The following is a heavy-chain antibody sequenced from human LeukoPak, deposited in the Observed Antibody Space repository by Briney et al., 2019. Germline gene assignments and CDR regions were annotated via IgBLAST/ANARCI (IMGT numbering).Heavy chain of an antibody. CDR2: IIPIFGTA. V-gene: IGHV1-69*01. D-gene: IGHD6-19*01. Sequence: ASVKVSCKASGGTFSSYAISWVRQATGQGLEWMGGIIPIFGTANYAQKFQGRVTITADESTSTAYMELSSLRSEDTAVYYCARGSSGWYRDYYYYMDVWGKGTTVTISS. J-gene: IGHJ6*03. CDR3: ARGSSGWYRDYYYYMDV. CDR1: GGTFSSYA.